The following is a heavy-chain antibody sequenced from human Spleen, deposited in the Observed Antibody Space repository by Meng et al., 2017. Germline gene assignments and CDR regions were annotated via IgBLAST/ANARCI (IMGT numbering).Heavy chain of an antibody. V-gene: IGHV5-51*01. J-gene: IGHJ4*02. CDR3: AKVTSWGEFFDY. CDR1: GYSFTTFW. Sequence: KVSCKGSGYSFTTFWIGWVRQMPGKGLEWMGIIYPGDSHTRYSPSFQGQVTISADKSISTAYLQWTSLKASDTAMYYCAKVTSWGEFFDYWGQGTLVTVS. D-gene: IGHD4-11*01. CDR2: IYPGDSHT.